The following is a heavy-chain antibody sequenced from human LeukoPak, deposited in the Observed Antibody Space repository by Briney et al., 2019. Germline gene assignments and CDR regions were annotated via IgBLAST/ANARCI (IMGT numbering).Heavy chain of an antibody. D-gene: IGHD6-19*01. V-gene: IGHV3-23*01. CDR1: GFTFSSYG. CDR2: ISGDAGRT. CDR3: ARDRGGSGCHDY. Sequence: GGTLRLSCAASGFTFSSYGMNWVRQAPGKGLEWVSGISGDAGRTYYADSVKGRFTISRDNSKNTLYLQMNSLRAEDTAVYYCARDRGGSGCHDYWGQGTLVTVSS. J-gene: IGHJ4*02.